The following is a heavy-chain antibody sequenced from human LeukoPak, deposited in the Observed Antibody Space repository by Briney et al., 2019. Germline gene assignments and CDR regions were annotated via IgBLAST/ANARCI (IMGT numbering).Heavy chain of an antibody. J-gene: IGHJ3*02. CDR3: ARYCGSDCSQAFDI. Sequence: PGGSLRLSCAASGFTFSSYWMSWVRQAPGRGLEWVADIKQDGTQKYYVDSVEGRITISRDNVKNSLYLQMNSLRVEDTAVYYCARYCGSDCSQAFDIWGQGTMVTVSS. CDR1: GFTFSSYW. CDR2: IKQDGTQK. D-gene: IGHD2-21*02. V-gene: IGHV3-7*05.